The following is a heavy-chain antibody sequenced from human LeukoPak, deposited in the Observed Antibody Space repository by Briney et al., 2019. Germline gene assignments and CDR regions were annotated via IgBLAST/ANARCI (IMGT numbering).Heavy chain of an antibody. Sequence: PSETLSLTCAVYGGSFSGYYWSWIRQPPGKGLEWIGEINHSGSTNYNPSLKSRVTISVDTSKNQFSLKLSSVTAADTAVYYCARFGLGYCSGGSCHGLDYWGQGTLVTVSS. D-gene: IGHD2-15*01. CDR2: INHSGST. V-gene: IGHV4-34*01. CDR1: GGSFSGYY. CDR3: ARFGLGYCSGGSCHGLDY. J-gene: IGHJ4*02.